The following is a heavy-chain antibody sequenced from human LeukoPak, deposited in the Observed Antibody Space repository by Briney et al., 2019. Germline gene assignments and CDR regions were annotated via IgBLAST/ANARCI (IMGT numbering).Heavy chain of an antibody. D-gene: IGHD6-13*01. CDR1: GGSFSGYY. CDR2: INHSGST. Sequence: SETLSLTCAVYGGSFSGYYWSWIRQPPGKGREWIGEINHSGSTNYNPSLKSRVTISVDTSKNQFSLKLSSVTAADTAVYYCARARASIAAAPLFYYYYYMDVWGKGTTVTVSS. CDR3: ARARASIAAAPLFYYYYYMDV. J-gene: IGHJ6*03. V-gene: IGHV4-34*01.